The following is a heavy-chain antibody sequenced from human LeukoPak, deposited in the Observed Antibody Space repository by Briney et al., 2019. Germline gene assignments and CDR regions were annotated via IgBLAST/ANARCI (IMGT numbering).Heavy chain of an antibody. J-gene: IGHJ4*02. V-gene: IGHV4-39*01. CDR3: AELGGYYDILTGHTN. CDR2: IYYNGNT. D-gene: IGHD3-9*01. Sequence: SETLSLTCTVSGGSISSTSYYWGWIRQPPGKGLEWIGSIYYNGNTYYNPSLKSRVTISVDTSKNQFSLKLSSVTAADTAVYYCAELGGYYDILTGHTNWGQGTLVTVSS. CDR1: GGSISSTSYY.